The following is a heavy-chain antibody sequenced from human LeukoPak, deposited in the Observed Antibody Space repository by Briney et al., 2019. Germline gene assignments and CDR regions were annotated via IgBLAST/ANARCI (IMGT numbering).Heavy chain of an antibody. Sequence: SETLSLTCGVYGGSYSDYYWSWIRQPPGKGLEWIGSIYYSGSTYYNPSLKSRVTISVDTSKNQFSLKLSSVTAADTAVYYCAEGGYSYADDAFDIWGQGTMVTVSS. D-gene: IGHD5-18*01. CDR1: GGSYSDYY. CDR3: AEGGYSYADDAFDI. CDR2: IYYSGST. J-gene: IGHJ3*02. V-gene: IGHV4-34*01.